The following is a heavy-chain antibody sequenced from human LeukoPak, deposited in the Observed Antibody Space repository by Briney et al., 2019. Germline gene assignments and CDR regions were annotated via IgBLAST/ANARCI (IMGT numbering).Heavy chain of an antibody. J-gene: IGHJ4*02. CDR1: GGSISSSSYY. CDR2: IYYSGST. D-gene: IGHD3-22*01. CDR3: ARHSHYYDSSGYDY. V-gene: IGHV4-39*01. Sequence: SETLSLTCTVSGGSISSSSYYWGWIRQPPGTGLEWIGSIYYSGSTYYNPSLKSRVTISVDTSKNQFSLKLGSVTAADTAVYYCARHSHYYDSSGYDYWGQGTLVTVSS.